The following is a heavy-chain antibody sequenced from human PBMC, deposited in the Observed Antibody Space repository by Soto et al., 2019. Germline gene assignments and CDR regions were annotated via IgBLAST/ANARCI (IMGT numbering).Heavy chain of an antibody. V-gene: IGHV4-59*01. CDR2: IYYSGST. CDR1: GGSISSYY. CDR3: AGVVHSSSHFYYYGMDV. Sequence: SETLSLTCTVSGGSISSYYWSWIRQPPGKGLEWIGYIYYSGSTNYNPSLKSRVTISVDTSKNQFSLKLSSVTAADTAVYYCAGVVHSSSHFYYYGMDVWGQGTTVTVSS. J-gene: IGHJ6*02. D-gene: IGHD6-13*01.